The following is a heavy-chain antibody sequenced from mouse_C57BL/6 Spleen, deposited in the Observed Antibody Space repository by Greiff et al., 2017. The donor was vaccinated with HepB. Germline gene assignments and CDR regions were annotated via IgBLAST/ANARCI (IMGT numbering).Heavy chain of an antibody. CDR1: GYTFTSYW. Sequence: QVQLQQPGAELVKPGASVKMSCKASGYTFTSYWITWVKQRPGQGLEWIGDIYPGSGSTNYNEKFKSKATLTVDTSSSTAYMQLSSLTSEDSAVYYCARWQISEGAMDYWGQGTSVTVSS. CDR2: IYPGSGST. CDR3: ARWQISEGAMDY. J-gene: IGHJ4*01. V-gene: IGHV1-55*01.